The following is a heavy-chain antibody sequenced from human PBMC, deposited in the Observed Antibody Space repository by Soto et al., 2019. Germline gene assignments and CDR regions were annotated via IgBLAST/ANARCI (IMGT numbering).Heavy chain of an antibody. CDR3: ATEGHSSSWYSVVSPNPYNWFDP. V-gene: IGHV1-24*01. CDR1: GYTFTSYG. J-gene: IGHJ5*02. CDR2: FDPEDGET. Sequence: ASVKVSCKASGYTFTSYGISWVRQAPGKGLEWMGGFDPEDGETIYAQKFQGRVTMTEDTSTDTAYMELSSLRSEDTAVYYCATEGHSSSWYSVVSPNPYNWFDPWGQGTLVTVSS. D-gene: IGHD6-13*01.